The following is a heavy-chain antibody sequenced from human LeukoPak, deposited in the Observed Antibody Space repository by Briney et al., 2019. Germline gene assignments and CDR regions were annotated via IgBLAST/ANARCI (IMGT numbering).Heavy chain of an antibody. Sequence: GGSLRLSCAASGFTFGDYGKHWVRQAPGKGLEWVAVTAHDGRNNLYAESGKGRFTISRDNSKNTLYLQMNSLRAEDTAVYYCAKVFGWELPRGDYWGQGTLVTVSS. J-gene: IGHJ4*02. CDR1: GFTFGDYG. V-gene: IGHV3-30*18. D-gene: IGHD1-26*01. CDR3: AKVFGWELPRGDY. CDR2: TAHDGRNN.